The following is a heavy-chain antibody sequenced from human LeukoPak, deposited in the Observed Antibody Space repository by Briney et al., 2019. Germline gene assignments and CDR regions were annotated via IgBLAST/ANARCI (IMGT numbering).Heavy chain of an antibody. J-gene: IGHJ5*02. CDR2: IIPIFGTA. Sequence: SVKVSCKASGGTFSSYAISWVRQAPGQGLEWMGGIIPIFGTANYAQKFQGRVTITTDESTSTAYMELSSLRSEDTAVYYCARDNGDDSNWFDPWGQGTLVTVSS. D-gene: IGHD4-17*01. CDR1: GGTFSSYA. V-gene: IGHV1-69*05. CDR3: ARDNGDDSNWFDP.